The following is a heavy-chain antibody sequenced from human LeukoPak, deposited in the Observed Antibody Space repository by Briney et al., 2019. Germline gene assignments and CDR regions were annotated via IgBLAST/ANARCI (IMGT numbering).Heavy chain of an antibody. Sequence: SGGSLRLSCAASGFTFNRYAIHWVRQAPGKGLEWVTVISSDGNDQHYADSVKGRFTISRDNSKNTVFLQMNSLRIEDTAVYYCARDFDQGGAAYYFAYWGQGTLVTVSS. V-gene: IGHV3-30-3*01. J-gene: IGHJ4*02. CDR2: ISSDGNDQ. CDR1: GFTFNRYA. D-gene: IGHD3-9*01. CDR3: ARDFDQGGAAYYFAY.